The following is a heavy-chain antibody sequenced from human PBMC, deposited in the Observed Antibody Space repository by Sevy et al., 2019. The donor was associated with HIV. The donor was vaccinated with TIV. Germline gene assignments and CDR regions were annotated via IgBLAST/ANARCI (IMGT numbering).Heavy chain of an antibody. J-gene: IGHJ6*02. CDR2: ISAYNGNT. V-gene: IGHV1-18*04. CDR1: GYTFTSYG. CDR3: ARDHPRYCTNGVCLYYYYGMDV. D-gene: IGHD2-8*01. Sequence: ASVKVSCKASGYTFTSYGISWVRQAPGQGLEWMGWISAYNGNTNYAQMLQGRVTMTTDTSTSTAYMELRSLRSDDTAVYYCARDHPRYCTNGVCLYYYYGMDVWGQGTTVTVSS.